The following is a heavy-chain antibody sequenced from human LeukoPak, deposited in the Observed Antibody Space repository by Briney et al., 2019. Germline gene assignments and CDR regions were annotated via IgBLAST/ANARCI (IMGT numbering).Heavy chain of an antibody. V-gene: IGHV3-33*01. D-gene: IGHD4-17*01. J-gene: IGHJ6*02. CDR1: GFTFSSYG. CDR2: IWYDGSNK. Sequence: GGSLRLSCAASGFTFSSYGMHWVRQAPGKGLEWVAVIWYDGSNKYHADSVKGRFTISRDNSKNTLYLQMNSLRAEDTAVYYCARDRSTVTTRYYGMDVWGQGTTVTVSS. CDR3: ARDRSTVTTRYYGMDV.